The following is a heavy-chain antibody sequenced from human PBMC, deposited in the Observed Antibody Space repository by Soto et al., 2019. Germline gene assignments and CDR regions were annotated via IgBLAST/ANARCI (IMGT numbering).Heavy chain of an antibody. V-gene: IGHV1-2*02. D-gene: IGHD3-10*01. CDR2: INPYSGGA. CDR3: AGVIRGAYYNSPLDT. Sequence: ASVKVSCKASGYTFTGYFMHWVRQAPGQGLEWMGWINPYSGGADYAQSFQGRVTMTRDTSISTVYMELSRLRFDDTAVYYCAGVIRGAYYNSPLDTWGQGTVVTVSS. CDR1: GYTFTGYF. J-gene: IGHJ5*02.